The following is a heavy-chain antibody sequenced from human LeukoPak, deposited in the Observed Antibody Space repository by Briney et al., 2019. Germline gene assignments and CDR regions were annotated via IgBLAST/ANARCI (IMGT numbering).Heavy chain of an antibody. CDR1: GGSISSSSYY. Sequence: SETLSLTCTVSGGSISSSSYYWGWIRQPPGKGLEWIGSIYYSGSTYYNPSLKSRVTISVDTSKNQFSLKLSSVTAADTAVYYCARELTGGDNFWSGSPRTNWFDPWGQGTLVTVSS. CDR3: ARELTGGDNFWSGSPRTNWFDP. D-gene: IGHD3-3*01. V-gene: IGHV4-39*02. CDR2: IYYSGST. J-gene: IGHJ5*02.